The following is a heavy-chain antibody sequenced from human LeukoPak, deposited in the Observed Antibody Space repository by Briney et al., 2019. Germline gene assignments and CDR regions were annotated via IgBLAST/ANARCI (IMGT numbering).Heavy chain of an antibody. V-gene: IGHV3-33*06. CDR3: AKEMGTIVVVPAALDY. Sequence: PGRSLRLSCAASGFTFSSYGMHWVRQAPGKGLEWVAVIWYDGSNKYYAGSVKGRFTISRDNSKNTLYLQMNSLRAEDTAVYYCAKEMGTIVVVPAALDYWGQGTLVTVSS. CDR1: GFTFSSYG. CDR2: IWYDGSNK. J-gene: IGHJ4*02. D-gene: IGHD2-2*01.